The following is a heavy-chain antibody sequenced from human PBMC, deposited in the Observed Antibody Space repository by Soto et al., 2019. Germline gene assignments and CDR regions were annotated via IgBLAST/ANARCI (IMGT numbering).Heavy chain of an antibody. CDR3: ARGPPPSSTRCYYNS. CDR1: GGSFSGYY. Sequence: QVQLQQWGAGLLKPSETLSLTCAVYGGSFSGYYWSWIRQPPGKGLEWIGEINHSGSTNYNPSLMSPVTISVDTSKNQFSRKQTSVTAADTAGYYCARGPPPSSTRCYYNSWGQGTLVTVSS. CDR2: INHSGST. V-gene: IGHV4-34*01. J-gene: IGHJ4*02. D-gene: IGHD2-2*01.